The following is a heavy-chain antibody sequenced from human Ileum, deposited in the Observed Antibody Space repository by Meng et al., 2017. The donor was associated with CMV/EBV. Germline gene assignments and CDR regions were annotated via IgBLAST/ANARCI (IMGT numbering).Heavy chain of an antibody. D-gene: IGHD6-6*01. CDR3: ARDFQLASYYYYYDMDV. V-gene: IGHV1-2*02. CDR2: INPNSGGT. CDR1: GYTFTGYY. J-gene: IGHJ6*02. Sequence: ASVKVSCKASGYTFTGYYMHWVRQAPGQGLEWMGWINPNSGGTNYAQKFQGRVTMTRDTSISTAYMELSRLRSDDTAVYYCARDFQLASYYYYYDMDVWGQGTTVTVSS.